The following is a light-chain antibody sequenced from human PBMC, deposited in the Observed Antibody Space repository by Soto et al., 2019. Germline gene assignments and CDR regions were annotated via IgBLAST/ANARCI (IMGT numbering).Light chain of an antibody. CDR3: AAWDDNLKAQV. CDR1: SSNIGDNL. CDR2: RNN. J-gene: IGLJ1*01. V-gene: IGLV1-47*01. Sequence: QLVLTQPPSASGTPGQGVIISCSGGSSNIGDNLVYWYQQLPGTVPKLLIYRNNQRPSGIPDRFSGSKSGTSASLAISGLRSEDEGDYFCAAWDDNLKAQVFGTGTKVTVL.